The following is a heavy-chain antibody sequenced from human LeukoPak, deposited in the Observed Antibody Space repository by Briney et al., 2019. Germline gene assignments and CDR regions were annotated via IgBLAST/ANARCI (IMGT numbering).Heavy chain of an antibody. D-gene: IGHD3-3*01. CDR1: GFSFDDYG. CDR3: ARALNYDFWSDYPNYHYLDV. Sequence: GGSLRLSCVVSGFSFDDYGMSWVRQAPGKGLEWVSSINWKGRTTGYADSVKGRFTISRDNAKKSLYLQMNSLRAEDTALYYCARALNYDFWSDYPNYHYLDVWGKGTPVTVSS. J-gene: IGHJ6*04. CDR2: INWKGRTT. V-gene: IGHV3-20*04.